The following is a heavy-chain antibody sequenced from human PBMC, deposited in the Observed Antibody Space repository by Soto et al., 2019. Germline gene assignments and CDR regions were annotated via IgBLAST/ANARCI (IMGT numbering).Heavy chain of an antibody. CDR2: ISGSGSTV. J-gene: IGHJ4*02. V-gene: IGHV3-23*01. D-gene: IGHD2-2*01. CDR1: GFTFSSYA. Sequence: GGSLRLSCAASGFTFSSYAMSWVRQAPGKGLEWVSAISGSGSTVYYADSVKGRFTISRDNTRNSLYLQMNSLRDEDTALYYCVRYCSTTLCNGVATRTFDYWGQGTLVTVSS. CDR3: VRYCSTTLCNGVATRTFDY.